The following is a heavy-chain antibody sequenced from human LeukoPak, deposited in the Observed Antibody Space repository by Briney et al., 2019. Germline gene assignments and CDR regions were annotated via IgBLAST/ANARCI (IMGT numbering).Heavy chain of an antibody. Sequence: GGSLRLSCAASGFTFSRYSMNWVRQAQGKGLEWVAAISSSSSDIFYADSVKGRFSISRDNTQNSLSLQMTRLKTEDTAVYYCVTQAAATVLDYWGQGTLVTVSS. CDR2: ISSSSSDI. D-gene: IGHD1-26*01. CDR1: GFTFSRYS. V-gene: IGHV3-21*01. J-gene: IGHJ4*02. CDR3: VTQAAATVLDY.